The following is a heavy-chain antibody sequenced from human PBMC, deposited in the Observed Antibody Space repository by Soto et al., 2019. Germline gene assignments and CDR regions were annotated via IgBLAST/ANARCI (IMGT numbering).Heavy chain of an antibody. V-gene: IGHV3-7*03. CDR3: ARVRYGGYSYYFDY. Sequence: VRLSCAVSCFTFSRFWMVLVRQAPVRGLEWVANIQQDGSEKYYVDSVKGRFTMSKDNVKNSLYLQMNSLGAEDTAVYYCARVRYGGYSYYFDYWGQGALVTVSS. D-gene: IGHD4-17*01. CDR2: IQQDGSEK. CDR1: CFTFSRFW. J-gene: IGHJ4*02.